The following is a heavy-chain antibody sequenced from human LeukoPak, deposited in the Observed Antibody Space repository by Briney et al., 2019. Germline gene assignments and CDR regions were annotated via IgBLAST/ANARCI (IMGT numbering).Heavy chain of an antibody. CDR2: IYYSGST. J-gene: IGHJ4*02. Sequence: SETLSLTCTVSGGSISSSSYYWGWIRQPPGKGLEWIGSIYYSGSTYYNPSLKSRVTISVDTSKNQFSLKLSSVTAADTAVYYCARDSSKQQLDLLDCWGQGTLVTVSS. CDR3: ARDSSKQQLDLLDC. CDR1: GGSISSSSYY. D-gene: IGHD6-13*01. V-gene: IGHV4-39*07.